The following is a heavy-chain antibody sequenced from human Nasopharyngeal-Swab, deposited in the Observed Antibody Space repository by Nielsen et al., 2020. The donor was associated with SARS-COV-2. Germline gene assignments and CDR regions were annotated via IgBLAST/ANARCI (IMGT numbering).Heavy chain of an antibody. J-gene: IGHJ4*02. CDR2: ISGSGGST. D-gene: IGHD4-23*01. Sequence: VRQAPGKGLEWVSAISGSGGSTYYADSVKGRFTISRDNAKNSLYLQMNSLRAEDTAVYYCARVSDYGGNTDYWGQGTLVTVSS. CDR3: ARVSDYGGNTDY. V-gene: IGHV3-23*01.